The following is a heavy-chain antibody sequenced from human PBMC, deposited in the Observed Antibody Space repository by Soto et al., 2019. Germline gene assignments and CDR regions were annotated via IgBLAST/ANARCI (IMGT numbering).Heavy chain of an antibody. D-gene: IGHD5-12*01. V-gene: IGHV1-69*13. CDR2: IIPIFGTA. J-gene: IGHJ6*02. Sequence: GASVKVSCKASGGTFSSYAISWVRQAPGQGLEWMGGIIPIFGTANYAQKFQGRVTITADESTSTAYMELSSLRSEDTAVYYCASTRGYYYYYYGMDVWGQGTTGTVSS. CDR3: ASTRGYYYYYYGMDV. CDR1: GGTFSSYA.